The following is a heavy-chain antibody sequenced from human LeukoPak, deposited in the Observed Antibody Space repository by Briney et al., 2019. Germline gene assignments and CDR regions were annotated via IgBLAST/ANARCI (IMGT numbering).Heavy chain of an antibody. CDR3: ARGPYSSHDHLSFYYYKGLDV. D-gene: IGHD3-10*01. CDR2: IYYSGST. CDR1: GGSISSSSYY. V-gene: IGHV4-39*07. J-gene: IGHJ6*02. Sequence: PSETLSLTFTVSGGSISSSSYYWGWIRQPPGKGLEWIGSIYYSGSTSYNPSLKSRVTLSVDRSQNKFSLKMTSVTAADTAVYYCARGPYSSHDHLSFYYYKGLDVWGQGTTVIVSS.